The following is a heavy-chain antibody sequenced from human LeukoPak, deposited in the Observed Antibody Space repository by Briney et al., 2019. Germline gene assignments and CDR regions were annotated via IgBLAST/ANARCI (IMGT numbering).Heavy chain of an antibody. D-gene: IGHD3-16*01. CDR1: GFTFSSYW. CDR3: TRGGEASFSP. Sequence: GGSLRLSCAASGFTFSSYWMHWVRQAPGKGLVWVSRINSDGSTTNYADSMKGRLTTSRDNAKNTLYLQMSSLRAEDTAVYYCTRGGEASFSPWGQGTLVTVSS. J-gene: IGHJ5*02. CDR2: INSDGSTT. V-gene: IGHV3-74*01.